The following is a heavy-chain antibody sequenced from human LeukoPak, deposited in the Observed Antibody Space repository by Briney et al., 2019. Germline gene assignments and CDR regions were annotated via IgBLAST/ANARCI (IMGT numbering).Heavy chain of an antibody. J-gene: IGHJ4*02. Sequence: GGSLRLSCAASGFTFSDHYIDWVRQAPGKGLEWVGRARNRGNGYTSQYAASVKGRFTFSRDDSENTVYLQMNSLKTEDTAVYFCARIMRVDYGTYYFDYWGQGTLVTVSS. CDR3: ARIMRVDYGTYYFDY. CDR1: GFTFSDHY. CDR2: ARNRGNGYTS. V-gene: IGHV3-72*01. D-gene: IGHD4/OR15-4a*01.